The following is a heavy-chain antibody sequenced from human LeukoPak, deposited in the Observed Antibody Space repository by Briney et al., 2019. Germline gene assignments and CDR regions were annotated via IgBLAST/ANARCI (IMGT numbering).Heavy chain of an antibody. CDR2: IYHSGST. V-gene: IGHV4-30-2*05. D-gene: IGHD3-22*01. Sequence: PSETLSLTCAVSGGSISSGGYSWSWIRQPPGKGLEWIGYIYHSGSTYYNPSLKSRVTISVDTSKNQFSLKLSSVTAADTAVYYCARERSGYLYYFDYWGQGTLVTVSS. CDR3: ARERSGYLYYFDY. J-gene: IGHJ4*02. CDR1: GGSISSGGYS.